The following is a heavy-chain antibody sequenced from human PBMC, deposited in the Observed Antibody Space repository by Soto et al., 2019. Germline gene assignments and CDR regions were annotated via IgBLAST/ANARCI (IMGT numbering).Heavy chain of an antibody. CDR1: GYSFTSYW. J-gene: IGHJ3*02. V-gene: IGHV5-10-1*01. CDR3: ARPHLDTAFFYAFDN. D-gene: IGHD5-18*01. Sequence: PGESLKISCKGSGYSFTSYWISWVRQMPGKGLEWMGRIDPSDSYTNYSPSFQGHVTISADKSISTAYLQWSSLKASDTAMYYCARPHLDTAFFYAFDNWGQGTMVTVSS. CDR2: IDPSDSYT.